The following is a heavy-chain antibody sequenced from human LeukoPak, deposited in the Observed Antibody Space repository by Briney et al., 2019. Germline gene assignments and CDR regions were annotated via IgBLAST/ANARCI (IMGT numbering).Heavy chain of an antibody. CDR2: ISSSGSGGNI. J-gene: IGHJ4*02. Sequence: VRQAXGXXXEXVSGISSSGSGGNIHSAESVMGRFTISRDNSKKKLHVQMNSLRAEDKGSNYCAKEKTRWSGVIDSWGQGTQVTVSS. V-gene: IGHV3-23*01. D-gene: IGHD6-13*01. CDR3: AKEKTRWSGVIDS.